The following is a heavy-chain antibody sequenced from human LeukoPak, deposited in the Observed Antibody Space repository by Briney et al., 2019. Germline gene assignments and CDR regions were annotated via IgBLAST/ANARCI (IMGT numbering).Heavy chain of an antibody. V-gene: IGHV1-24*01. J-gene: IGHJ6*02. CDR1: GYTLTELS. CDR2: FDPEDGER. Sequence: ASVKVSCKVSGYTLTELSMHWVRQAPGKGLEWMGGFDPEDGERIYAQKFQGRVTMTEDTSRDTAYMELSRLRSEDTAVYYCATDQGYCSSTSCHPTSYYYYGMDVWGQGTTVTVSS. CDR3: ATDQGYCSSTSCHPTSYYYYGMDV. D-gene: IGHD2-2*01.